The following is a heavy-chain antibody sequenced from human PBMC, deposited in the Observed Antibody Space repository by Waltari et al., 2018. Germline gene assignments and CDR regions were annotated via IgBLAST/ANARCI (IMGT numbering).Heavy chain of an antibody. CDR1: AKIPPTYY. J-gene: IGHJ5*02. V-gene: IGHV1-2*02. CDR2: INPDTGGA. Sequence: QVQLVQSGAELKKPGASVNVSCNISAKIPPTYYLQWVRQAPGQGLEWLGWINPDTGGAFYARKFRGRITMTSDTSINTVYLHLSGLRYDDTAVYFCATKLGRGNWLDPWGQGSLVTVSS. CDR3: ATKLGRGNWLDP. D-gene: IGHD7-27*01.